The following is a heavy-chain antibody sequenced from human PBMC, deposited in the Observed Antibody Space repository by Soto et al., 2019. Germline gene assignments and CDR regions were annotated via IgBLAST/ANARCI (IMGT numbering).Heavy chain of an antibody. CDR2: ISGSGGST. D-gene: IGHD3-10*01. Sequence: PGGSLRLSCAASGFTFSSYAVSWVRQAPGKGLEWVSAISGSGGSTYYADFVGGRFTISRDNTKNTLHLQMNSLRAEDTAVYFCAADLVAGSGSLGHWGQGTLVTVSS. V-gene: IGHV3-23*01. J-gene: IGHJ4*02. CDR3: AADLVAGSGSLGH. CDR1: GFTFSSYA.